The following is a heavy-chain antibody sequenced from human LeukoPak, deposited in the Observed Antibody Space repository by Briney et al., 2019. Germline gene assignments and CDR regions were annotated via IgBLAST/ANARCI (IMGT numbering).Heavy chain of an antibody. V-gene: IGHV4-61*02. CDR3: ARDHTLGYCSSTSCYGGWFDP. Sequence: SQTLSLTCTVSGGSISSGSYYWSWIRQPAGKGLEWIGRIYTSGSTNYNHSLKSRVTISVDTSKNQFSLKLSSVTAADTAVYYCARDHTLGYCSSTSCYGGWFDPWGQGTLVTVSS. CDR2: IYTSGST. J-gene: IGHJ5*02. D-gene: IGHD2-2*01. CDR1: GGSISSGSYY.